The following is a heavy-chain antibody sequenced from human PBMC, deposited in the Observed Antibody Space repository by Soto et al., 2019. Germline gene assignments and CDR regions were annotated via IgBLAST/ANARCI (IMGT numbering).Heavy chain of an antibody. V-gene: IGHV3-66*01. J-gene: IGHJ4*02. D-gene: IGHD3-22*01. CDR1: GFTVSSNY. Sequence: EVQLVESGGGLVQPGGSLRLSCAASGFTVSSNYMSWVRQAPGKGLEWVSVIYSGGNTYYADSVKGRFTISRDNAKNTLYLQMNSLRAEDTAVYYCARGIVDSSAPDYWGQGTLVTVSS. CDR2: IYSGGNT. CDR3: ARGIVDSSAPDY.